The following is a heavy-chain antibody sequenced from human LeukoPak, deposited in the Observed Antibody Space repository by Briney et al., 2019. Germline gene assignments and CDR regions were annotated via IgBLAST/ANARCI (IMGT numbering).Heavy chain of an antibody. D-gene: IGHD3-9*01. CDR3: ARLADYDILTGYYNWFDP. CDR2: IYYSAST. Sequence: PSETLSLTCTVSGGSISSSSYYWGWIRQPPGKGLEWIGSIYYSASTYYNPSLKSRVTISVDTSKNQFSLKLSSVTAADTAVYYCARLADYDILTGYYNWFDPWGQGTLVTVSS. J-gene: IGHJ5*02. CDR1: GGSISSSSYY. V-gene: IGHV4-39*01.